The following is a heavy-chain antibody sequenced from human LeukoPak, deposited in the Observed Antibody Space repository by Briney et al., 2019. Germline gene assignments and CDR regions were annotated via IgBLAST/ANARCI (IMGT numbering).Heavy chain of an antibody. D-gene: IGHD2/OR15-2a*01. J-gene: IGHJ6*03. Sequence: PSETLSLTCAVYGGFFSGYYWSWIRQPPGKGLEWIGEINHSGSTNYNPSLKSRVTISVDTSKNQFSLKLSSVTAADTAVYYCASVRHDPLEYYYYIDVWGKGTTVTVSS. CDR1: GGFFSGYY. V-gene: IGHV4-34*01. CDR3: ASVRHDPLEYYYYIDV. CDR2: INHSGST.